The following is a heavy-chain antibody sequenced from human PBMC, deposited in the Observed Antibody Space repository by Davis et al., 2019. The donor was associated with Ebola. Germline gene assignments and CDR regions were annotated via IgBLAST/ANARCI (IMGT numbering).Heavy chain of an antibody. D-gene: IGHD3-9*01. CDR1: GFTFSSHS. CDR3: ARDAFSLSRYDTEDH. Sequence: GESLKISCAASGFTFSSHSMNWVRQAPGKGLEWVSYISSSSSTIYYADSVKGQFTISRDNARDSLYLQMDSLRVEDTAIYYCARDAFSLSRYDTEDHWGQGTLVTVSS. CDR2: ISSSSSTI. J-gene: IGHJ4*02. V-gene: IGHV3-48*04.